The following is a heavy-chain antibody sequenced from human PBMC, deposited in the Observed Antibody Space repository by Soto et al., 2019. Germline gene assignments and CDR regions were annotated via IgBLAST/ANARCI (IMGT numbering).Heavy chain of an antibody. J-gene: IGHJ5*02. V-gene: IGHV3-23*01. CDR1: GFTFRSYA. D-gene: IGHD3-3*01. CDR2: ISGGGSDT. Sequence: EVHLLESGGGLVQPGGSLRLSCSASGFTFRSYAMSWVRQAPGKGLEWVSGISGGGSDTYYSDSVRGRFTISRDNSKNTLYLQMNRLRVEDSAGYFCAKDDSLEWFFPLDAWGQGTLVTVSS. CDR3: AKDDSLEWFFPLDA.